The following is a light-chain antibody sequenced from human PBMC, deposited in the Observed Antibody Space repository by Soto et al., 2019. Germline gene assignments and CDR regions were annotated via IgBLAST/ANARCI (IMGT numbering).Light chain of an antibody. CDR3: QHYGSSRT. J-gene: IGKJ1*01. CDR2: DAS. V-gene: IGKV3-20*01. CDR1: QSVSSSY. Sequence: EIVLTQSPGTLSLSPGERATLSCRASQSVSSSYLAWYQQKPGQAPRLLIYDASSRATGIPDRFSCSGSGTDFTLTISRLEPEDFAVYYCQHYGSSRTFGQGTKVEIK.